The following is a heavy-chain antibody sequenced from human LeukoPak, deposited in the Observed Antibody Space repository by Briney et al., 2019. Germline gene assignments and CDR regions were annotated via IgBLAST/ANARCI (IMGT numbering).Heavy chain of an antibody. D-gene: IGHD3-10*01. V-gene: IGHV1-46*01. J-gene: IGHJ5*02. Sequence: ASVKVSCKASGYIFTSYYMHWVRQAPGQGLEWMGIINPSGSSTSYAQKFQGRVTMTRDMSTSTVYMELSSLRSEDTAVYYCARDTGQYAPGTPGFTRFDPWGQGALVTVSS. CDR3: ARDTGQYAPGTPGFTRFDP. CDR1: GYIFTSYY. CDR2: INPSGSST.